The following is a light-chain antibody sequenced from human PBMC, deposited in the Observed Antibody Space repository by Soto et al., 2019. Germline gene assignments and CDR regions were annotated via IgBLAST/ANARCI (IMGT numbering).Light chain of an antibody. CDR1: SSNIGSNT. V-gene: IGLV1-40*01. Sequence: QSVLTQPPSASGTPGQRVTISCSGSSSNIGSNTVNWYQQLPGTAPKLLIYGNSNRPSGVPDRFSGSKSGTSASLAITGLQAEEEADYYCQSYDSSLSGVVFGGGTKVTVL. J-gene: IGLJ2*01. CDR2: GNS. CDR3: QSYDSSLSGVV.